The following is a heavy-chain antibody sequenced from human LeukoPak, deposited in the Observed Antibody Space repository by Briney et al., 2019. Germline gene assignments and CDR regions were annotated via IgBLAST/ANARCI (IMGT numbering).Heavy chain of an antibody. J-gene: IGHJ4*02. CDR1: GFTFSSYA. CDR2: ISYDGSNK. D-gene: IGHD4-17*01. V-gene: IGHV3-30-3*01. Sequence: GSLRLSCAASGFTFSSYAMHWVRQAPGKGLEWVAVISYDGSNKYYADSVKGRFTISRDNSKNTLYLQMNSLRAEDTAVYYCARDSTVTTLDYRGQGTLVTVSS. CDR3: ARDSTVTTLDY.